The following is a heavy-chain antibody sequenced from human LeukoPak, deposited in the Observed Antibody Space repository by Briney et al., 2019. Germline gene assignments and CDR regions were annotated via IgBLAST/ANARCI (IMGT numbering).Heavy chain of an antibody. Sequence: SETLSLTCGVYGGSFSAYYWSWIRQAPEKGLEWIGEINHRGSTNYNPSPKSRVTISLDTSENQFSLKLSSVTAADTAVYYCARGRITTFGVVIPLDYWGQGALVTVSS. CDR3: ARGRITTFGVVIPLDY. J-gene: IGHJ4*02. CDR2: INHRGST. CDR1: GGSFSAYY. V-gene: IGHV4-34*01. D-gene: IGHD3-3*01.